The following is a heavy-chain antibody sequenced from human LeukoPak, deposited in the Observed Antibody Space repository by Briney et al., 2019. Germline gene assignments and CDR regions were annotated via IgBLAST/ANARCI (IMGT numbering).Heavy chain of an antibody. CDR1: GFTFTSSA. J-gene: IGHJ4*02. CDR2: IVVGSGNT. Sequence: ASVKVSCKASGFTFTSSAMQWVRQARGQRLEWIGWIVVGSGNTNYAQEFQERVTITRDMSTSTAYMELSSLRSEDTAVYYCAAARERDGYNYYFDYWGQGTLVTVSS. D-gene: IGHD5-24*01. CDR3: AAARERDGYNYYFDY. V-gene: IGHV1-58*02.